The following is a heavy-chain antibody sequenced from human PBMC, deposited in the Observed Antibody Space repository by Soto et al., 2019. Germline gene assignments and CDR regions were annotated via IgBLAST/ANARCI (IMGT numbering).Heavy chain of an antibody. J-gene: IGHJ3*01. CDR2: IYYTGTT. D-gene: IGHD3-22*01. V-gene: IGHV4-39*01. CDR3: ARHEYVSSSYDLLDV. CDR1: GGSVTNINYF. Sequence: PSETLSLTCSVSGGSVTNINYFWAWIRQSPGKGLAWIANIYYTGTTFYNPSLRSRVSMTIDASKNRFSLSPSSVTASDTALYYCARHEYVSSSYDLLDVWGRGTMVTVSS.